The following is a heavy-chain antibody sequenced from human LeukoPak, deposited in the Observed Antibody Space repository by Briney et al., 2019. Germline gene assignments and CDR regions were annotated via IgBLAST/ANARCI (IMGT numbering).Heavy chain of an antibody. V-gene: IGHV4-34*01. Sequence: KSSETLSLTCAVYGGSFSGYYWSWIRQPPGKGLEWIGEINHSGSTNYSPSLKSRVTISVDTSKNQFSLKLSSVTAADTAVYYCARAGRGYSYYYYYGMDVWGQGTTVTVSS. D-gene: IGHD5-18*01. CDR2: INHSGST. CDR3: ARAGRGYSYYYYYGMDV. CDR1: GGSFSGYY. J-gene: IGHJ6*02.